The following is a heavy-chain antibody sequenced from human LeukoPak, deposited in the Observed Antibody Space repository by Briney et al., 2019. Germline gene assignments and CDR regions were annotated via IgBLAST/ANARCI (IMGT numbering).Heavy chain of an antibody. J-gene: IGHJ4*02. V-gene: IGHV3-53*01. D-gene: IGHD6-19*01. CDR1: GFSVSSNF. CDR2: IYGGGST. CDR3: ASWPGGWYGEDS. Sequence: GGSLRPSCAASGFSVSSNFMSWVRQAPGKGLEWVSVIYGGGSTYYADSVKGRFTISRDTSKNTLHLQMNSLRAEDTAVYYCASWPGGWYGEDSWGQGTLVTVSS.